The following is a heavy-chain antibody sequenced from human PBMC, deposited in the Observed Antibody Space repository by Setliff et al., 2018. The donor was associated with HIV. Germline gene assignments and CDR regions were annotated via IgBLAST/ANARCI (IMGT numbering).Heavy chain of an antibody. CDR2: IYYSGGT. V-gene: IGHV4-61*08. D-gene: IGHD5-18*01. CDR1: GASVASGDSY. J-gene: IGHJ2*01. Sequence: SETLSLTCTVSGASVASGDSYWSWIRQAPGKGLEWLGYIYYSGGTNYNSHPSLKSRVTILVDPSKNQFSLRLSSVTAADTAIYYCARRAYSPGPFWYFDIWGRGTLVTVSS. CDR3: ARRAYSPGPFWYFDI.